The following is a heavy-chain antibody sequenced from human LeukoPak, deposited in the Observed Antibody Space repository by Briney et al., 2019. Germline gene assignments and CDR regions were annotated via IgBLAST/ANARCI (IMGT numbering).Heavy chain of an antibody. Sequence: ASVKVSCTASGYTFTSYDINWVRQATGQGLAWMGWMNPNSGNTGYAQKFQGRVTMTRNTSISTAYMELSSLRSEDTAVYYCAIYCSSTSCRPANWFDPWGQGTLVTVSS. CDR2: MNPNSGNT. D-gene: IGHD2-2*01. CDR1: GYTFTSYD. J-gene: IGHJ5*02. V-gene: IGHV1-8*01. CDR3: AIYCSSTSCRPANWFDP.